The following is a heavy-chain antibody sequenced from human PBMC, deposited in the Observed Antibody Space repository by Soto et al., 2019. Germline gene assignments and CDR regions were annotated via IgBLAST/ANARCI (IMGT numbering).Heavy chain of an antibody. J-gene: IGHJ4*02. D-gene: IGHD2-15*01. V-gene: IGHV1-69*05. CDR2: IVLSSGKT. Sequence: SVKVSCKDSGGTLSSYASSWVRQARGQGLEWIGWIVLSSGKTNYAQKFQGGVTITRDVSTGTAYMELSSLRSDDTAVYYCARDLGGWPDYWGQGTLVTVSS. CDR3: ARDLGGWPDY. CDR1: GGTLSSYA.